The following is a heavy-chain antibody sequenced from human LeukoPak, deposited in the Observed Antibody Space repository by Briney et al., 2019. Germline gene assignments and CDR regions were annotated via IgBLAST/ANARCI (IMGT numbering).Heavy chain of an antibody. Sequence: SQTLSLTCAISGDSVSSNSAAWNWIRQSPSRGLEWLGRTYYRSKWYNDYVVSVKSRITINPDTSKNQFSLQLNSVTPEDTAVYYCASGGGYSSSWYNRCFDLWGRGTLVTVSS. J-gene: IGHJ2*01. CDR3: ASGGGYSSSWYNRCFDL. V-gene: IGHV6-1*01. D-gene: IGHD6-13*01. CDR1: GDSVSSNSAA. CDR2: TYYRSKWYN.